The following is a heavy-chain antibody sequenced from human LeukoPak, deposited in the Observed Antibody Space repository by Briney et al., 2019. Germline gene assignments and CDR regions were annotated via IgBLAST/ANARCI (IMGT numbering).Heavy chain of an antibody. V-gene: IGHV3-23*01. CDR1: GFTFSSYA. Sequence: GGSLRLSCAACGFTFSSYAMRWVRQAPGKGLEWVSAISGSGGSTYYADSVKGRFTISRDNSKNTLYLQMNSLRAEDTAVYYCAKTSGRIAAAGTNIDYAGQGTLVTVSS. CDR2: ISGSGGST. J-gene: IGHJ4*02. CDR3: AKTSGRIAAAGTNIDY. D-gene: IGHD6-13*01.